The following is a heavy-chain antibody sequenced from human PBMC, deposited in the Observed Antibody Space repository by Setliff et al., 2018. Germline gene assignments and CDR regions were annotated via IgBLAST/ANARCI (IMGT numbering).Heavy chain of an antibody. D-gene: IGHD3-10*01. V-gene: IGHV4-34*01. J-gene: IGHJ4*02. CDR2: INHSGST. Sequence: SETLSLTCAVYGGPFSGYYWSWIRQPPGKGLEWIGEINHSGSTNYNPSLKSRVTISVDMSKNQFSLKLSSVTAADTAVYYCARQRRWFGPQPIDYWGQGTLVTVSS. CDR1: GGPFSGYY. CDR3: ARQRRWFGPQPIDY.